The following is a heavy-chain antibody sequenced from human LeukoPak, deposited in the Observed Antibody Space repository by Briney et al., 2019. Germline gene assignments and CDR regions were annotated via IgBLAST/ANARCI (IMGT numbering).Heavy chain of an antibody. J-gene: IGHJ4*02. D-gene: IGHD3-10*01. CDR3: ARLWGFDY. CDR1: GFTFSGYW. Sequence: GGSLGLSCAASGFTFSGYWMTWVRQAPGKGLEWVARINEDGTEKYYMDSVKGRFTISRDNADNSLYLQLNSLRAEDTAVYYCARLWGFDYWGQGTLVTVSS. CDR2: INEDGTEK. V-gene: IGHV3-7*01.